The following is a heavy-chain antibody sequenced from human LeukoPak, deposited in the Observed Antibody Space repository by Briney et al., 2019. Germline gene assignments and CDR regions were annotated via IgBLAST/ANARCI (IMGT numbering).Heavy chain of an antibody. J-gene: IGHJ6*02. CDR3: AKTITMVRGVLNYYIDRIRFGMDV. CDR2: IRYDGSNK. D-gene: IGHD3-10*01. V-gene: IGHV3-30*02. Sequence: PGGSLRLSCAASGFTFSSYGMHWVRQAPGKGLEWVAFIRYDGSNKYYADSVKGRFTISRDNSKNALYLQMNSLRAEDTAVYYCAKTITMVRGVLNYYIDRIRFGMDVWGQGTTVTVSS. CDR1: GFTFSSYG.